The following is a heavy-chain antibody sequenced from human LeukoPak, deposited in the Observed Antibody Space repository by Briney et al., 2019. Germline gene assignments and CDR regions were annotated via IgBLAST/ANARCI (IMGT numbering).Heavy chain of an antibody. CDR1: GFTFSSYA. CDR2: ISGSGGST. CDR3: AKDRETSGWYYFDY. Sequence: GGSLRLSCAASGFTFSSYAMSWVRQAPGKGLEWVSVISGSGGSTYYADSVKGRFTISRVNSKNTLYLQMNSLRAEDTAVYYCAKDRETSGWYYFDYWGQGTLVTVSS. J-gene: IGHJ4*02. V-gene: IGHV3-23*01. D-gene: IGHD6-19*01.